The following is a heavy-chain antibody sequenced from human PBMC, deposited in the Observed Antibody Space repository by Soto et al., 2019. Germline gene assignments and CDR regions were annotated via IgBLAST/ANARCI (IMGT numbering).Heavy chain of an antibody. D-gene: IGHD3-9*01. Sequence: SETLSLTCTVSGDSLSSGGHYWSWIRQHPGKGLEWIGHIYDSVNTYYSPSLRSRVTISADTSKNQFSLNLRSVTAADTAVYYCARVDHRRYFAILTDYWGQGTLVTVSS. CDR2: IYDSVNT. J-gene: IGHJ4*02. CDR3: ARVDHRRYFAILTDY. CDR1: GDSLSSGGHY. V-gene: IGHV4-31*03.